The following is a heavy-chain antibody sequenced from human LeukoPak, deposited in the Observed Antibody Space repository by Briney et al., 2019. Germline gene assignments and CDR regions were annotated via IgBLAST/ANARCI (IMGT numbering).Heavy chain of an antibody. D-gene: IGHD6-13*01. J-gene: IGHJ4*02. CDR3: AKGYSSSWIRNYFDY. CDR2: ISGGGGST. Sequence: GGSLRPSCAASGFPLCRYALGRVPPAPGKGLEWVFAISGGGGSTYYADSVKGRFTISRDNSKNTLYLQMNSVRAEDTAVYYCAKGYSSSWIRNYFDYWGQGTLVTVSS. V-gene: IGHV3-23*01. CDR1: GFPLCRYA.